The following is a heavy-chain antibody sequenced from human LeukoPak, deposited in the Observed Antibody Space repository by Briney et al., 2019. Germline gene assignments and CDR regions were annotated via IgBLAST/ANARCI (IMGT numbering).Heavy chain of an antibody. CDR1: AGSFNSGSYY. J-gene: IGHJ4*02. CDR2: IHHSGNT. D-gene: IGHD3-22*01. Sequence: SDTLSLTCTVSAGSFNSGSYYWGWIRQPPGKGLEWIVSIHHSGNTYYNASLKSRVTISVDTSKNQFFLKLSSVTAADGAVYYCARHEGSYYDKSGYTFDYWGQGTLVTVSS. V-gene: IGHV4-39*01. CDR3: ARHEGSYYDKSGYTFDY.